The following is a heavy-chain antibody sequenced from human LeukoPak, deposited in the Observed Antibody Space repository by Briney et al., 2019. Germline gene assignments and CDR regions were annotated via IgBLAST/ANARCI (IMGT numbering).Heavy chain of an antibody. J-gene: IGHJ4*02. V-gene: IGHV1-69*05. CDR3: ARDLTGFGVSDYLDY. CDR2: IIPIFGTA. Sequence: ASVKVSCKASGGTFSSYAISWVRQAPGQGLEWMGGIIPIFGTANYAQKFQGRVTITTDESTSTAYMELSSLRSEDTAVYYCARDLTGFGVSDYLDYWGQGTLVTVSS. CDR1: GGTFSSYA. D-gene: IGHD3-16*01.